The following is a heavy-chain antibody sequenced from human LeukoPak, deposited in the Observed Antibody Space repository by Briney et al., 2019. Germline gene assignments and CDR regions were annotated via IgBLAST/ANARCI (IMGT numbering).Heavy chain of an antibody. D-gene: IGHD2-15*01. CDR2: INPNSGGI. V-gene: IGHV1-2*02. CDR1: GYTFTGYY. Sequence: ASVKVSCKASGYTFTGYYMHWVRQAPGQGLEWMGWINPNSGGINYAQKFQGRVTMTRDTSISTAYMELSRLRSDDTAVYYCARGEIVGIVVVVAALKPDMAFDYWGQGTLVTVSS. CDR3: ARGEIVGIVVVVAALKPDMAFDY. J-gene: IGHJ4*02.